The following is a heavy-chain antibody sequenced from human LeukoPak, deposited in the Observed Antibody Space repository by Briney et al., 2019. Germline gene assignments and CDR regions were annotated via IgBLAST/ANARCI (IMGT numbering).Heavy chain of an antibody. CDR3: IRDVPSGGYSHGCFGY. CDR2: IRTKVYGGTT. Sequence: AGGSLRLSCTGSGFSFGDYTITWVRQAPGKGLEWLGFIRTKVYGGTTEYAASVKGRFTISRDDFKSIAHLQMNSLKIEDTALYLCIRDVPSGGYSHGCFGYWGQGTLVTVSS. J-gene: IGHJ4*02. D-gene: IGHD5-18*01. V-gene: IGHV3-49*04. CDR1: GFSFGDYT.